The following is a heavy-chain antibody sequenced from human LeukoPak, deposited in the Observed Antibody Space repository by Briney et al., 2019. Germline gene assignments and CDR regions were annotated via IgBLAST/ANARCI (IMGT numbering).Heavy chain of an antibody. CDR3: AGDTTVTKYFDY. CDR1: GFSFSIYA. V-gene: IGHV3-23*01. CDR2: ISGSGGST. Sequence: QPGGSLRLSCAASGFSFSIYAMSWVRQAPGKGLEWVSAISGSGGSTYYADSAKGRFTISRDNSKNTLYLQMNSLRAEDTAVYYCAGDTTVTKYFDYWGQGTLVTVSS. D-gene: IGHD4-17*01. J-gene: IGHJ4*02.